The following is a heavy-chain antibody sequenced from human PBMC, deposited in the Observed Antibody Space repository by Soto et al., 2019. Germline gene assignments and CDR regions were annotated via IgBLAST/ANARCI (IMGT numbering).Heavy chain of an antibody. V-gene: IGHV4-31*03. D-gene: IGHD2-15*01. J-gene: IGHJ4*02. CDR1: GGSIINGDTY. CDR2: ISYRGTT. Sequence: QVQLQESGPGLVKPSQTLSLTCTVSGGSIINGDTYLNWIRQHPEKGLEWMGYISYRGTTNYNPALKSRILISIDTSKNQFSLRLTSVTAADTAVYYCARDAPGVAPYWGQGTLVTVS. CDR3: ARDAPGVAPY.